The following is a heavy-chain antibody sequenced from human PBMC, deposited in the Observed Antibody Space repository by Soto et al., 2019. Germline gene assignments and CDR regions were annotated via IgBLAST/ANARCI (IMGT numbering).Heavy chain of an antibody. J-gene: IGHJ6*02. Sequence: QVQLVESGGGVVQPGRSLRLSCAASGFTFSSYGMHWVRQAPGKGLERVAVIRYDGSNKYYADSVKGRFTISRDNSKNARYLQMSSLRAEDTAVYYCARSYYDFWSGSPRYGMDVWVQGTTVTVSS. CDR1: GFTFSSYG. D-gene: IGHD3-3*01. V-gene: IGHV3-33*01. CDR2: IRYDGSNK. CDR3: ARSYYDFWSGSPRYGMDV.